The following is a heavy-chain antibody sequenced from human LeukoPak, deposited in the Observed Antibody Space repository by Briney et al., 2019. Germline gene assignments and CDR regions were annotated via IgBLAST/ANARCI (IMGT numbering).Heavy chain of an antibody. CDR1: GFTFSSYS. V-gene: IGHV3-48*01. CDR2: ISSSSSTI. J-gene: IGHJ6*02. D-gene: IGHD3-22*01. Sequence: PGGSLRLSCAASGFTFSSYSMNWVRQAPGKGLEWVSYISSSSSTIYYADSVKGRFTISRDNAKNSLYLQMNSLRAGDTAVYYCARDYYDSSGYHYYYYYYGMDVWGQGTTVTVSS. CDR3: ARDYYDSSGYHYYYYYYGMDV.